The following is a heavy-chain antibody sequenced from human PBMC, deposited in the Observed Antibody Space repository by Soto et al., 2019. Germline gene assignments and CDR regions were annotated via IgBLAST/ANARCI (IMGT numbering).Heavy chain of an antibody. V-gene: IGHV2-5*02. D-gene: IGHD3-10*01. Sequence: QITLKESGPTLVKPTQTLTLTCTFSGFSLSTSGVGVGWIRQPPGKALEWLALIYWDDDKRYSPSLKSRLTITKDTSKNQVVLTMTNMDPVDTATYYCAHTENPSYGSGSYYSYGYWGQGTLVTVSS. CDR3: AHTENPSYGSGSYYSYGY. J-gene: IGHJ4*02. CDR2: IYWDDDK. CDR1: GFSLSTSGVG.